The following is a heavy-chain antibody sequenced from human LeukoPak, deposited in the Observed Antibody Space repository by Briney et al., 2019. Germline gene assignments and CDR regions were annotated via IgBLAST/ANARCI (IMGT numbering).Heavy chain of an antibody. CDR1: GGSFSGYY. V-gene: IGHV4-34*01. Sequence: SETLSLICAVYGGSFSGYYWSWIRQPPGKGLEWIGEINHSGSTNYNPSLKSRVTISVDTSKNQFSLKLSSVTAADTAVYYCARYSYGRYYFDYWGQGTLVTVSS. CDR3: ARYSYGRYYFDY. CDR2: INHSGST. J-gene: IGHJ4*02. D-gene: IGHD5-18*01.